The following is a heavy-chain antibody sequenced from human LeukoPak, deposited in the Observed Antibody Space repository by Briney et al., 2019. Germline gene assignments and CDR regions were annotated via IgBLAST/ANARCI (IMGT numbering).Heavy chain of an antibody. Sequence: PGGSLRLSCAASGFTVSSNYMSWVRQAPGKGLEWVSVIYAGGKTCYADSVKGRFTISRDNSKNTLYLQMNSLRAEDTAVYYCARVRIAVAVYFDYWGQGTLVTVSS. V-gene: IGHV3-66*01. D-gene: IGHD6-19*01. CDR1: GFTVSSNY. CDR2: IYAGGKT. CDR3: ARVRIAVAVYFDY. J-gene: IGHJ4*02.